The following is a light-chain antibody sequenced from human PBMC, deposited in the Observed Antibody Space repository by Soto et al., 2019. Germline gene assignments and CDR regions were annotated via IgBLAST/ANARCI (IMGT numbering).Light chain of an antibody. CDR3: QHYNDLT. CDR2: GAS. J-gene: IGKJ3*01. V-gene: IGKV3D-15*01. CDR1: QSVSSN. Sequence: EIVMTQSPATLSVSPGERATLSCRASQSVSSNLAWYQQKPGQAPRLLIYGASTRATGIPARFSGSGSGTEFTLTISSLQSEDFAVYYCQHYNDLTFGPGAKVDIK.